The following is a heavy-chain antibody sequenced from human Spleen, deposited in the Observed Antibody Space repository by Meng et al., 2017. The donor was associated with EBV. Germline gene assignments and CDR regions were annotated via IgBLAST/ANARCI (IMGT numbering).Heavy chain of an antibody. CDR3: ARSIFSNDFFN. V-gene: IGHV1-2*06. CDR2: INPSSGGT. D-gene: IGHD2-21*02. CDR1: GYMFTDYY. J-gene: IGHJ4*02. Sequence: QVQRVQSGAGGKKPGASVKVSCKASGYMFTDYYMHWVRQAPGQGLAWMGRINPSSGGTDYAQKFQGRVTMTRDTSISTAYMELTSLRSDDTAIYYCARSIFSNDFFNWGQGTLVTVSS.